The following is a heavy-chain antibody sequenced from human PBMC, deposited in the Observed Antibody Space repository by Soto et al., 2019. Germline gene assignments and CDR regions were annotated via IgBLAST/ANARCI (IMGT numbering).Heavy chain of an antibody. V-gene: IGHV1-3*05. CDR3: TRSAISPYGGLIGPFDY. CDR1: GSTFTAYA. CDR2: INPANGNA. Sequence: QVQLAQSGAEERKPGASVKVSCEATGSTFTAYAMHWVRQAPGQSLEWMGWINPANGNARYSQKFQGRLTITSDTSANTVDMELSSLTSEDTAMYYCTRSAISPYGGLIGPFDYWGQGNLVTVSS. J-gene: IGHJ4*02. D-gene: IGHD3-16*02.